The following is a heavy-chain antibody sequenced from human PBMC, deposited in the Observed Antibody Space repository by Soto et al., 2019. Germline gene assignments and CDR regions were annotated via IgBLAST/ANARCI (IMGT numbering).Heavy chain of an antibody. CDR2: ISAYNGNT. V-gene: IGHV1-18*01. Sequence: QVQLVQSGAEVKKPGASVKVSCKASGYTFTSYGISWVRQAPGQGLEWMGWISAYNGNTNYAQKLQGRVTMTTDTSTRTAYMELMSLRSDDTAVYYGARVVHEWELIPYAFDIWGQGTMVTVSS. CDR1: GYTFTSYG. J-gene: IGHJ3*02. D-gene: IGHD1-26*01. CDR3: ARVVHEWELIPYAFDI.